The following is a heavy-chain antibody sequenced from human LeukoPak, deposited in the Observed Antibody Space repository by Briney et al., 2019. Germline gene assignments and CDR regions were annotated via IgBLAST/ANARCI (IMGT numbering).Heavy chain of an antibody. CDR1: GYTFTNYD. CDR3: ARNSGLADC. Sequence: ASVKVSCKASGYTFTNYDISWVRQATGQRLEWMGWMNPNSGNTGYAEKFQGRVTMTRGTSISTAYMELSSLRSDDTAVYYCARNSGLADCWGQGTLVTVSS. CDR2: MNPNSGNT. J-gene: IGHJ4*02. V-gene: IGHV1-8*01. D-gene: IGHD5-12*01.